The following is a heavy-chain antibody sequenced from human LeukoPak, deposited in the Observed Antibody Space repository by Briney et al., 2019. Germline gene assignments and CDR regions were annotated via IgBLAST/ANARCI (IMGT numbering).Heavy chain of an antibody. Sequence: GGSLRLSCAASGFTFSDAWMSSVRQTPGKGLEWVGHIKSKIDGGTTDYAAPAKGRFTISRDDSKNTLYLQMDSLKTEDTAVYYCATEFWGSYNYWGQGTLVTVSS. V-gene: IGHV3-15*01. CDR1: GFTFSDAW. CDR2: IKSKIDGGTT. D-gene: IGHD7-27*01. J-gene: IGHJ4*02. CDR3: ATEFWGSYNY.